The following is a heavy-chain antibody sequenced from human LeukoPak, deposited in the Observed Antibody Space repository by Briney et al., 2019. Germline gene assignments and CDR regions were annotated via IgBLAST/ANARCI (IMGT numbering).Heavy chain of an antibody. CDR2: ISDSGGST. CDR1: GFTFSSFA. V-gene: IGHV3-23*01. J-gene: IGHJ4*03. D-gene: IGHD2-2*01. CDR3: AKSYSVVRRGYFDY. Sequence: GGSLRLSCAASGFTFSSFAMSWVRQAPGKGLEWLSTISDSGGSTYYADSVRGRFTISRDNSKDTLYVQMNSLRAEDAAVYYCAKSYSVVRRGYFDYWGQGALVTVSS.